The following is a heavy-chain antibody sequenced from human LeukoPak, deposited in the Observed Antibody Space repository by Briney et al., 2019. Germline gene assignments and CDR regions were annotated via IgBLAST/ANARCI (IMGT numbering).Heavy chain of an antibody. CDR1: GFTVGSNY. CDR2: IYRGGST. D-gene: IGHD3-22*01. V-gene: IGHV3-66*04. CDR3: ARLSANSSAYFFDY. J-gene: IGHJ4*02. Sequence: AGGSLRLSCAASGFTVGSNYMSWVRQVPGKGLEWVSIIYRGGSTNYADSVKGRFTISRDTSKNTLYLQMNSLRAEDTAVYYCARLSANSSAYFFDYWGQGTLVTVSS.